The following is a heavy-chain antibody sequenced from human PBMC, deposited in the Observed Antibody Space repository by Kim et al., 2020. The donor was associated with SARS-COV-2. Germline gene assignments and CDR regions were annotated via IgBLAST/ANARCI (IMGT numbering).Heavy chain of an antibody. Sequence: SVKVSCKASGGTFSSYAISWVRQAPGQGLEWMGRIIPILGIANYAQKFQGRVTITADKSTSTAYMELSSLRSEDTAVYYCARPGYIAVSDGMDVWGQGTPVTVSS. CDR2: IIPILGIA. CDR1: GGTFSSYA. D-gene: IGHD6-19*01. CDR3: ARPGYIAVSDGMDV. J-gene: IGHJ6*02. V-gene: IGHV1-69*04.